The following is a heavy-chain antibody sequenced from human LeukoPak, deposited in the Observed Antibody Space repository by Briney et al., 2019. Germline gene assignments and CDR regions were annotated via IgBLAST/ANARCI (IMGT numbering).Heavy chain of an antibody. Sequence: GGSLRLSCAASGFTFSSYEMNWVRQAPGKGLEWVSYISSSGSTIYYADSVKGRFTISRDNAKNSLYLQMNSLRAEDMAVYYCARDYYGSGSYHYWGQGTLVTVSS. CDR2: ISSSGSTI. CDR3: ARDYYGSGSYHY. D-gene: IGHD3-10*01. V-gene: IGHV3-48*03. J-gene: IGHJ4*02. CDR1: GFTFSSYE.